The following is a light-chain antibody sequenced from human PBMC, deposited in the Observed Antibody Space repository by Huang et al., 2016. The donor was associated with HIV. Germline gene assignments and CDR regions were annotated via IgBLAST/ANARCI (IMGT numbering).Light chain of an antibody. J-gene: IGKJ1*01. CDR2: DAS. V-gene: IGKV3D-20*01. CDR3: QQYGNSPWT. CDR1: QSVNSNY. Sequence: EIVLTQSPATLSLSPGERATLSCGASQSVNSNYLAWYQQKPGLAPRLLIYDASSRAPGTPDRCSGSESGTDFTLTITRLEPEDFAVYYCQQYGNSPWTFGQGTKVEIK.